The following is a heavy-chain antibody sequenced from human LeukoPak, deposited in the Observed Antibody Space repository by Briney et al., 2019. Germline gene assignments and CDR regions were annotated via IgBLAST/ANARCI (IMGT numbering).Heavy chain of an antibody. CDR1: GFTFSSYG. D-gene: IGHD3-9*01. V-gene: IGHV3-30*18. CDR2: ISYDGSNK. CDR3: AKSFEVSHQYYYGMDV. Sequence: GGSLRLSCVASGFTFSSYGMHWVRQAPGKGLEWVAVISYDGSNKYYADSVKGRFTISRDNSKNTLYLQMNSLRAEDTAVYYCAKSFEVSHQYYYGMDVWGQGTTVTVSS. J-gene: IGHJ6*02.